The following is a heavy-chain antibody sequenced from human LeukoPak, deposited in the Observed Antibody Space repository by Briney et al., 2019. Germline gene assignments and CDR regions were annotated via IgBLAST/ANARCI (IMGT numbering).Heavy chain of an antibody. Sequence: SETLSLTCAVSGGSISSSNWWSWVRQPPGKGLEWIGEIYHSGSANYNPSLKSRVTISVDKSKNQFSLKLGSVTAADTAVYYCARTYYGSGIPNYFDYWGQGTLVTVSS. J-gene: IGHJ4*02. CDR3: ARTYYGSGIPNYFDY. CDR1: GGSISSSNW. CDR2: IYHSGSA. D-gene: IGHD3-10*01. V-gene: IGHV4-4*02.